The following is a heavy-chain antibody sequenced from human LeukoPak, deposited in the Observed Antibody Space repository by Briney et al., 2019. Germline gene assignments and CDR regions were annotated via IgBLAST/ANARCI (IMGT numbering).Heavy chain of an antibody. CDR3: ARGPFIAVTGTVFLNY. J-gene: IGHJ4*02. CDR1: GYTFTGYY. Sequence: ASVKLSCKVSGYTFTGYYMHWVRQAPGHGLESMGWINPNSGGTNYAQKFLGSVTMTRDTSISTAYLDLSRLTSDDTAVYSCARGPFIAVTGTVFLNYWGQGTLVPVSS. V-gene: IGHV1-2*02. D-gene: IGHD6-19*01. CDR2: INPNSGGT.